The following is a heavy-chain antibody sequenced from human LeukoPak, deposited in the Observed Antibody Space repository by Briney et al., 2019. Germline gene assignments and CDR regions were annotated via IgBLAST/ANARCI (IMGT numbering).Heavy chain of an antibody. CDR2: IYSGGST. CDR3: ARENLAAAGSFDY. J-gene: IGHJ4*02. CDR1: GFTVSSNY. V-gene: IGHV3-53*01. D-gene: IGHD6-13*01. Sequence: GSLRLSCAASGFTVSSNYMSWVRQAPGKGLEWVSVIYSGGSTYYADSVKGRFTISRDNSKNTLYLQMNSLRAEDTAVYYCARENLAAAGSFDYWGQGTLVTVSS.